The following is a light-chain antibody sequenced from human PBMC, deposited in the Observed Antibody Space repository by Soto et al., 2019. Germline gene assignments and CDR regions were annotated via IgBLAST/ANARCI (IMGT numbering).Light chain of an antibody. CDR3: QQYNGWPIT. V-gene: IGKV3-15*01. CDR2: GAS. Sequence: EIVLTQSPGTLSLSPGERATLSCRASQSFNSIYLAWYQQKPGQAPRLLIYGASTRATGFPARFSGSGSGTEFTLTISSLQSEDFAVYYCQQYNGWPITFGQGTRLEIK. J-gene: IGKJ5*01. CDR1: QSFNSIY.